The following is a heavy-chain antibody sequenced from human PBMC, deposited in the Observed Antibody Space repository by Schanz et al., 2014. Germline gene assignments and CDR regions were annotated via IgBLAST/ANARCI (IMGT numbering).Heavy chain of an antibody. CDR2: ISPSSGGT. CDR1: GYSFNLFG. J-gene: IGHJ5*02. CDR3: ARESVSRTRLFDP. D-gene: IGHD3-3*01. V-gene: IGHV1-2*06. Sequence: QVQLVQSGAEVKKPGASVMLSCKTSGYSFNLFGVSWVRQAPGQGLEWMGRISPSSGGTNYAQNFQGRVTMTKDTSINTVYMELSTLTSDDTAVYYCARESVSRTRLFDPWGQGTLVTVSS.